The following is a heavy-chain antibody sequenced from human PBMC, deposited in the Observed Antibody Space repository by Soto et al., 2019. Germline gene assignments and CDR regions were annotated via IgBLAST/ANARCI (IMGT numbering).Heavy chain of an antibody. V-gene: IGHV4-30-2*01. CDR2: IYHSGST. J-gene: IGHJ5*02. D-gene: IGHD3-22*01. CDR3: ARRGSSDYYDWFDP. Sequence: SETLSPTCAVSGGSISSGGYSWSWIRQPPGKGVEWIGYIYHSGSTYYNPSLKSRVTISVDRSKNQFSLKLSSVTAADTAVYYCARRGSSDYYDWFDPWGQGTLVTVSS. CDR1: GGSISSGGYS.